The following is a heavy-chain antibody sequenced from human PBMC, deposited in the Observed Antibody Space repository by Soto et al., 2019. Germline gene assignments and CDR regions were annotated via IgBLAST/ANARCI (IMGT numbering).Heavy chain of an antibody. Sequence: GASVKVSCKASGYTFTSYGISWVRQAPGQGLEWMGWISAYNGNTNYAQKLQGRVTMTTDTSTSTAYMELRSLRSDDTAVYYCASGYSSSWYPERSVLNYYYYMDVWGKGTSVTVSS. CDR3: ASGYSSSWYPERSVLNYYYYMDV. CDR1: GYTFTSYG. J-gene: IGHJ6*03. CDR2: ISAYNGNT. V-gene: IGHV1-18*01. D-gene: IGHD6-13*01.